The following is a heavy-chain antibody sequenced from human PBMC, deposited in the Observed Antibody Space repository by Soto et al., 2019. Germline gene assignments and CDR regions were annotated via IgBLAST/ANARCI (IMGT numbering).Heavy chain of an antibody. CDR3: AREPGIVGATYYYYYMDV. CDR2: TYYRSKWYN. V-gene: IGHV6-1*01. Sequence: SQTLSLTFAISGDSVSSNSAAWNWIRQSPSRGLEWLGRTYYRSKWYNDYAVSVKSRITINPDTSKNQFSLQLNSVTPEDTAVYYCAREPGIVGATYYYYYMDVWGKGTTVTVSS. J-gene: IGHJ6*03. D-gene: IGHD1-26*01. CDR1: GDSVSSNSAA.